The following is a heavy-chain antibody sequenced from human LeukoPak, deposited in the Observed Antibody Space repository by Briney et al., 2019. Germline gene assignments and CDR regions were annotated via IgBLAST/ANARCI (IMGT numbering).Heavy chain of an antibody. D-gene: IGHD3-10*01. Sequence: GESLEISWKGSGYSLTSYWIGLVRQMPGKGLEWMGIIYPGDSDTRYSPSFQGQVPISAAKSISTAYQQWSSLKASNTAPYDCSRDSGSGFDYWGQGTLVTVSS. V-gene: IGHV5-51*01. CDR1: GYSLTSYW. CDR3: SRDSGSGFDY. J-gene: IGHJ4*02. CDR2: IYPGDSDT.